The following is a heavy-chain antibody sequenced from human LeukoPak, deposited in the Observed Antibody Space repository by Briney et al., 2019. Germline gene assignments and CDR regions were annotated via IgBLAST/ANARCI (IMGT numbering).Heavy chain of an antibody. D-gene: IGHD6-13*01. J-gene: IGHJ4*02. V-gene: IGHV3-66*01. CDR2: IYDDGST. Sequence: PGGSLRLSCATSGFTVSNKYMTWVRQAPGKGLEWVSVIYDDGSTFYADSVRGRFTISRDNAKNTLYLQMNSLRAEDTAIYYCARDHSSSWYNFDYWGQGTLVTVSS. CDR3: ARDHSSSWYNFDY. CDR1: GFTVSNKY.